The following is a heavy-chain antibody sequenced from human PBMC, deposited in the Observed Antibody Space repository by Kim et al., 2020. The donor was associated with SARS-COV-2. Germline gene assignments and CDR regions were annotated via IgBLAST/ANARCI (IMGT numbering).Heavy chain of an antibody. Sequence: SETPSLTCTVSGGSVSSGSYYWSWIRQPPGKGLEWIGYIYYSGSTNYNPSLKSRVTISVDTSKNQFSLKLSSVTAADTAVHYCARRTQYSGSLGYWGQGTLVTVSS. CDR3: ARRTQYSGSLGY. V-gene: IGHV4-61*01. CDR2: IYYSGST. CDR1: GGSVSSGSYY. J-gene: IGHJ4*02. D-gene: IGHD1-26*01.